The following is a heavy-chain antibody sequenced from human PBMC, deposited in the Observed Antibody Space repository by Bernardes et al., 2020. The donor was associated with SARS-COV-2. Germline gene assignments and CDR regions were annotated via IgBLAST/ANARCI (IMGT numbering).Heavy chain of an antibody. Sequence: GSLRLSCAASVFTVSDSYMTWVRQAPGKGLEWVPVIYRGGNTYYADSVRGRFTISRDSSKNTLYLQMNSLRGEDTAVYYCERRRAGGWDLDYWGQGTLVTVSS. D-gene: IGHD6-19*01. CDR2: IYRGGNT. CDR1: VFTVSDSY. V-gene: IGHV3-66*02. J-gene: IGHJ4*02. CDR3: ERRRAGGWDLDY.